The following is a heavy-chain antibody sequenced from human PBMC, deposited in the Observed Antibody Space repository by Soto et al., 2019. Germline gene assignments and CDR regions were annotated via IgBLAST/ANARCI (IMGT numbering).Heavy chain of an antibody. CDR3: ARDSRFRLDGMDV. CDR2: IYYSGST. D-gene: IGHD3-10*01. CDR1: GGSISSGGYY. Sequence: PSETLSLTCTVSGGSISSGGYYWSWIRQHPGKGLEWIGYIYYSGSTYYNPSLKSRVTISVDTSKNQFSLKLSSVTAADTAVYYCARDSRFRLDGMDVWGQGTTVTV. V-gene: IGHV4-31*03. J-gene: IGHJ6*02.